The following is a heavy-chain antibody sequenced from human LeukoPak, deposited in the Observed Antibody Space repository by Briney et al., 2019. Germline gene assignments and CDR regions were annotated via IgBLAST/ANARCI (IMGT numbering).Heavy chain of an antibody. V-gene: IGHV1-2*02. J-gene: IGHJ5*02. CDR3: ARPPPLSSSPLNWFDP. D-gene: IGHD2-2*01. CDR2: INPNSGGT. CDR1: GYTFTGYY. Sequence: ASVKVSCKASGYTFTGYYMHWVRQAPGQGLEWMGWINPNSGGTNYAQKFQGRVTMTRDTSISTAYMELSRLRSDDTAVYYCARPPPLSSSPLNWFDPWGQGTLVTVSS.